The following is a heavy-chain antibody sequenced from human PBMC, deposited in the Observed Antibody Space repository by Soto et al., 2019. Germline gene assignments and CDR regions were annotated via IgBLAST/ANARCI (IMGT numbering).Heavy chain of an antibody. CDR1: GFTFSNAW. D-gene: IGHD3-3*01. J-gene: IGHJ4*02. CDR3: TTGGAIFGPELYYFDY. Sequence: EVQLVESGGGLVKPGGSLRLSCAASGFTFSNAWMSWVRQAPGKGLEWVGRIKSKTDGGTTDYAAPVKGRFTISRDDSKNTLYLQMNSLKTENTAVYYCTTGGAIFGPELYYFDYWGQGTLVTVSS. V-gene: IGHV3-15*01. CDR2: IKSKTDGGTT.